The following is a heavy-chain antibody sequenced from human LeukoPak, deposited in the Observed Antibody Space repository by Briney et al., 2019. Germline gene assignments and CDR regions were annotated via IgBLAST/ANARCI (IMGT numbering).Heavy chain of an antibody. CDR2: ISSSGSTI. CDR3: ARVGGYSPTDY. V-gene: IGHV3-48*03. Sequence: QPGGSLRLSCAASGFTFSSYEMNWVRQAPGKGLEWVSYISSSGSTIYYADSVKGRFTISRDNAKNSLYLQMNSLRAEDTAAYYCARVGGYSPTDYWGQGTLVTVSS. CDR1: GFTFSSYE. D-gene: IGHD5-18*01. J-gene: IGHJ4*02.